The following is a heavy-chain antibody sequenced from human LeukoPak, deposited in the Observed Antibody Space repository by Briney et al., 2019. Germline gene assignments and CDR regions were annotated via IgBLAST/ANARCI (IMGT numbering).Heavy chain of an antibody. CDR2: IIPIFGTA. D-gene: IGHD4-23*01. V-gene: IGHV1-69*13. J-gene: IGHJ4*02. CDR3: ARGGIYGGTSYFDY. CDR1: GYTFTGYY. Sequence: GASVKVSCKASGYTFTGYYMHWVRQAPGQGLEWMGGIIPIFGTANYAQKFQGRVTITADESTSTAYMELSSLRSEDTAVYYCARGGIYGGTSYFDYWGQGTLVTVSS.